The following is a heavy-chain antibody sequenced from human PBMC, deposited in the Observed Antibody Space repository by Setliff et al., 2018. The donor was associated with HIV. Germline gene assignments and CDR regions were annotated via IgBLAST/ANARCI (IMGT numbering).Heavy chain of an antibody. Sequence: ASVKVSCKASGYTFTDYYIHWVRQAPGQGLEWMGWIYPNTGGTNCAQEFQGRVTMTRDTSISTAYMELSRLRSDDTAVYYCARSTTADWGQGTLVTVS. CDR2: IYPNTGGT. J-gene: IGHJ4*02. V-gene: IGHV1-2*02. D-gene: IGHD4-17*01. CDR3: ARSTTAD. CDR1: GYTFTDYY.